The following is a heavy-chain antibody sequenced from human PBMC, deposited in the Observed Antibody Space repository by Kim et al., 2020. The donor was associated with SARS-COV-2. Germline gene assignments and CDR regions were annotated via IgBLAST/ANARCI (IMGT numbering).Heavy chain of an antibody. CDR3: ATHGPRSQGYDFDY. V-gene: IGHV4-59*08. D-gene: IGHD5-12*01. CDR1: GGSITNYY. Sequence: SETLSLTCTVSGGSITNYYWSWIRQPPGKGLEWIGYIYYTGATNYYPSFQSRLTISVDTSKNQFLLIQSPVTAADTAAYYCATHGPRSQGYDFDYWGQG. CDR2: IYYTGAT. J-gene: IGHJ4*02.